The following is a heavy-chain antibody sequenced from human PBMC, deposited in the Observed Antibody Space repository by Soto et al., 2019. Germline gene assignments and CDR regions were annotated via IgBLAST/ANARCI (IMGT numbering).Heavy chain of an antibody. CDR1: GGSFSGYY. D-gene: IGHD6-13*01. J-gene: IGHJ4*02. Sequence: QVQLQQWGAGLLKPSETLSLTCAVYGGSFSGYYWSWIRQPPGKGLEWIGEINHSGSTNYNPSLKSRVTLSVDTSKNQFSLKLSSVTAADTAVYYCAREEAAGIFGYWGQGTLVTVSS. CDR3: AREEAAGIFGY. CDR2: INHSGST. V-gene: IGHV4-34*01.